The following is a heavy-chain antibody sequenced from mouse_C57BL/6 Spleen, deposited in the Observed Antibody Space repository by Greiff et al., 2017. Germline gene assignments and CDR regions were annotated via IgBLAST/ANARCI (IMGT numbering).Heavy chain of an antibody. CDR1: GFTFSDYY. Sequence: EVQLVESGGGLVQPGGSLKLSCAASGFTFSDYYMYWVRQTPEKRLEWVAYISNGGGSTYYPDTVKGRFTISRANAKNTLYLQMSRLKSEDTAMYYCARGYGSSYNYFDYWGQGTTLTVSS. J-gene: IGHJ2*01. CDR2: ISNGGGST. CDR3: ARGYGSSYNYFDY. D-gene: IGHD1-1*01. V-gene: IGHV5-12*01.